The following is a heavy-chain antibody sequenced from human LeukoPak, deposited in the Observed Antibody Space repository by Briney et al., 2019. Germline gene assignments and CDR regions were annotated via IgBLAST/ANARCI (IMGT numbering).Heavy chain of an antibody. D-gene: IGHD5-24*01. V-gene: IGHV3-48*03. CDR1: GFIFSSYD. Sequence: GGSLRLSCAASGFIFSSYDMNWVRQAPGKGREWVSYVSSSSSTIHYADSVKGRFTISRDNAKNSLYLQMSIRRAEDTAVYYCARGSRQRRDGLTGIFDNWGQGTLVTVSS. CDR2: VSSSSSTI. CDR3: ARGSRQRRDGLTGIFDN. J-gene: IGHJ4*02.